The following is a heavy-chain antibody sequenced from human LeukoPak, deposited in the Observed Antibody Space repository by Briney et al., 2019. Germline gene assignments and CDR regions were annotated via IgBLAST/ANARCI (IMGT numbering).Heavy chain of an antibody. CDR1: GSTFSSYG. D-gene: IGHD5-12*01. J-gene: IGHJ4*02. CDR2: ISGDGGST. V-gene: IGHV3-43*02. CDR3: AKDMAHIVATYFDY. Sequence: GGSLRLSCAASGSTFSSYGMHWVRQAPGKGLEWVSLISGDGGSTYYADSVKGRFTISRDNSKNSLYLQMNSLRTEDTALYYCAKDMAHIVATYFDYWGQGTLVTVSS.